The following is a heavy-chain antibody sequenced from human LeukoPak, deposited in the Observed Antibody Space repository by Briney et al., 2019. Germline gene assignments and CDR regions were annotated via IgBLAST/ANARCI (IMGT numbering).Heavy chain of an antibody. CDR2: IYYSGST. CDR3: ARVEGFWVPNGQQLVQGWFDP. CDR1: GGSISSSSYY. D-gene: IGHD6-13*01. J-gene: IGHJ5*02. Sequence: SETLSLTCTVSGGSISSSSYYWGWIRQPPGKGLEWIGSIYYSGSTYYNPSLKSRVTISVDTSKNQFSLKLSSVTAADTAVYYCARVEGFWVPNGQQLVQGWFDPWGQGTLVTVSS. V-gene: IGHV4-39*07.